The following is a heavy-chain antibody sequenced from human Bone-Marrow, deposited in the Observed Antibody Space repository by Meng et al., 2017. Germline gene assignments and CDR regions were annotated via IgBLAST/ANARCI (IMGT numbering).Heavy chain of an antibody. J-gene: IGHJ3*02. CDR2: IIPIFGTA. CDR3: AKGAGSWELLFSRKPPGAFDI. V-gene: IGHV1-69*05. CDR1: GGTFSSYA. D-gene: IGHD1-26*01. Sequence: TVKVSCKASGGTFSSYAISLVRQAPGQGLEWMGGIIPIFGTANYSQKFQGRVTITTDESTSTAYMELSSLRPEDTAVYYCAKGAGSWELLFSRKPPGAFDIWGQGTMVTVSS.